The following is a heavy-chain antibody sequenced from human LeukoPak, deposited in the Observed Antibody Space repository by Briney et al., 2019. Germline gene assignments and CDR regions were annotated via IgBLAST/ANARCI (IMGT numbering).Heavy chain of an antibody. D-gene: IGHD5-12*01. CDR3: ARRRGYSGYDLDY. CDR2: IWYDGSNK. V-gene: IGHV3-33*01. Sequence: QTGGSLRLSCAASGFTFSSYGMYWVRQAPGKGLEWVAVIWYDGSNKYYADSVKGRFTISKDNSKNTLYLQMNSLRAEDTAVYYCARRRGYSGYDLDYWGQGTLVTVSS. CDR1: GFTFSSYG. J-gene: IGHJ4*02.